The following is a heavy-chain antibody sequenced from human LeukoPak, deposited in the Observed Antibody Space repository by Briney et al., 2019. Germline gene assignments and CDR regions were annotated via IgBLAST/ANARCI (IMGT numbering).Heavy chain of an antibody. CDR2: ISAYNGNT. CDR1: GYTFTSYG. D-gene: IGHD3-9*01. V-gene: IGHV1-18*01. CDR3: ARVHYDILTGYIEGRFDDY. J-gene: IGHJ4*02. Sequence: GASVKVSCKASGYTFTSYGISWVRQAPGQGLEWMGWISAYNGNTNYAQKLQGRVTMTTDTSTSTAYMELRSLRSDDTAVYYCARVHYDILTGYIEGRFDDYWGQGTLVTVSS.